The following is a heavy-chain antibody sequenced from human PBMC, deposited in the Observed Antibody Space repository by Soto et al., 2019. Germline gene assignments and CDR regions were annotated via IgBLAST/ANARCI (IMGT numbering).Heavy chain of an antibody. CDR1: GGSFSGYY. CDR3: ARWTLLKYCSSTSCYQMNGAFDY. V-gene: IGHV4-34*01. Sequence: SETLSLTCAVYGGSFSGYYWSWIRQPPGKGLEWIWEINHSGSTNYNPSLKSRVTISVDTSKNQFSLKLSSVTAADTAVYYCARWTLLKYCSSTSCYQMNGAFDYWGQGTLVTVSS. J-gene: IGHJ4*02. CDR2: INHSGST. D-gene: IGHD2-2*01.